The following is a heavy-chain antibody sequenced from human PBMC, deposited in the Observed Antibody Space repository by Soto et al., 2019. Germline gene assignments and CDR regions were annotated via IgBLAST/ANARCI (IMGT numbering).Heavy chain of an antibody. V-gene: IGHV5-51*01. CDR3: ARLYHFDTSARSTGDFDS. D-gene: IGHD3-22*01. CDR2: IYPGDSDT. J-gene: IGHJ4*02. CDR1: GYSFPSYW. Sequence: PGESLKISCKGSGYSFPSYWIGWVRQMPGKGLEWMGIIYPGDSDTRYSPSFQGQVTISADKSIGTAYLQWSSLKASDTAIYYCARLYHFDTSARSTGDFDSWGQGTPVTVSS.